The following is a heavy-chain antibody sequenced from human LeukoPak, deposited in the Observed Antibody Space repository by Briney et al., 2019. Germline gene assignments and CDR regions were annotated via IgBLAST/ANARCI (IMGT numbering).Heavy chain of an antibody. J-gene: IGHJ6*02. CDR3: AKAIAAADPTSAYYYGMDV. D-gene: IGHD6-13*01. CDR2: ITYDGSNK. Sequence: PGGSLRLSCAASGFTFSSYGMHWVRQAPGKGLEWVAVITYDGSNKYYADSVKGRFTISRDNSKNTLYLQMNSLRAEDTAVYYCAKAIAAADPTSAYYYGMDVWGQGTTVTVSS. CDR1: GFTFSSYG. V-gene: IGHV3-30*18.